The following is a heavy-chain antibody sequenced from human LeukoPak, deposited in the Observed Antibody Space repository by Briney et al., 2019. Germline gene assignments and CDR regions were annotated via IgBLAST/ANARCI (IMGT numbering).Heavy chain of an antibody. D-gene: IGHD2-2*01. CDR1: GGSFSGYY. V-gene: IGHV4-34*01. J-gene: IGHJ6*03. CDR2: INHSGST. CDR3: ARGGVVPAARWDYYYYYMDV. Sequence: SETLSLTCAVYGGSFSGYYWSWIRQPPGKGLEWIGEINHSGSTNYNPSLKSRVTISVDTSKNQFSLKLSSVTAADTAVYYCARGGVVPAARWDYYYYYMDVWGKGTTVTVSS.